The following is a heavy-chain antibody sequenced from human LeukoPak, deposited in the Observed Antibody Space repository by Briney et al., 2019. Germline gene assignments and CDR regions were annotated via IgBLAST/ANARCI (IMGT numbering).Heavy chain of an antibody. V-gene: IGHV3-66*03. CDR2: IYSCGST. Sequence: GGSLRLSCAASGFTVSSNYMSWVRQAPGKGLEGVSVIYSCGSTYYADSVKGRFTISRDNSKNTLYLQMNSLRAEDTAVYYCASDCGGDCFDAFDIWGQGTMVTVSS. D-gene: IGHD2-21*01. CDR1: GFTVSSNY. J-gene: IGHJ3*02. CDR3: ASDCGGDCFDAFDI.